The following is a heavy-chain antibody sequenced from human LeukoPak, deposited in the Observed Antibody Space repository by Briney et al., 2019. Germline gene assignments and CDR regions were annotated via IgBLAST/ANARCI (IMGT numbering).Heavy chain of an antibody. CDR2: ISTYNYNT. CDR3: ARQVDTTMALPDY. J-gene: IGHJ4*02. V-gene: IGHV1-18*01. CDR1: GYTFTSYG. Sequence: ASVKVSCKTSGYTFTSYGVSWVRQAPGQRLEWVGWISTYNYNTNYAQKFRGRVTLTKDTSTSTVYMELRSLRSDDTAIYYCARQVDTTMALPDYWGQGTLVTVSS. D-gene: IGHD5-18*01.